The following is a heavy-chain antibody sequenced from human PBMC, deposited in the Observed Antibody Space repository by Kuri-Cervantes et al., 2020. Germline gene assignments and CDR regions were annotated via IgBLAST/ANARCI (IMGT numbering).Heavy chain of an antibody. D-gene: IGHD5-18*01. CDR2: IYYSGST. Sequence: SETLSLTCTVSGGSISSSSYYWGWIRQPPGKGLEWIGGIYYSGSTYYNPSLKSRVTISVDTSKNQFSLKLSSVTAADTAVYYCARDLLQLWPSKVYYYGMDVWGQGTTVTVSS. J-gene: IGHJ6*02. V-gene: IGHV4-39*02. CDR1: GGSISSSSYY. CDR3: ARDLLQLWPSKVYYYGMDV.